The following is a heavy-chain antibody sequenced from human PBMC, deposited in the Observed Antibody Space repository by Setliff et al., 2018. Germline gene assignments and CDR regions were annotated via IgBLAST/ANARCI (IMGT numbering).Heavy chain of an antibody. V-gene: IGHV4-39*01. CDR1: GGSVSNSGFF. Sequence: ETLSLTCTVSGGSVSNSGFFWGWLRQAPGKGLEWIGNIYDSGSSNYNASLKSRLVITRDTSKNQISLKLTSVTAADTAVYYCGRGFSRVEGWGNWFDPWGQGILVTVSS. CDR3: GRGFSRVEGWGNWFDP. D-gene: IGHD3-3*02. J-gene: IGHJ5*02. CDR2: IYDSGSS.